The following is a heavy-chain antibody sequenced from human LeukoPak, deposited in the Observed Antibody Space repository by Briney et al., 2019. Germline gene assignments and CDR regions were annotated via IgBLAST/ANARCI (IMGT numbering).Heavy chain of an antibody. J-gene: IGHJ4*02. V-gene: IGHV3-21*01. CDR3: ARVFAAAGTQPIDY. D-gene: IGHD6-13*01. CDR2: ISGSGGST. CDR1: GFTFSSYW. Sequence: GGSLRLSCAASGFTFSSYWMSWVRQAPGKGLEWVSAISGSGGSTYYADSVKGRFTISRDNAKNSLYLQMNSLRAEDTAVYYCARVFAAAGTQPIDYWGQGTLVTVSS.